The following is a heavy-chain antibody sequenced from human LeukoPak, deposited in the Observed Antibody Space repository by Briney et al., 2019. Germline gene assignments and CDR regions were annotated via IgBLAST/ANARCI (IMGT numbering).Heavy chain of an antibody. Sequence: SETLSLTCAVYGGSFSGYYWSWIRQPPGKGLEWIGEINHSGSTNYNPSLKSRVTISVDTSKNQFSLKLSSVTAADTAVYYCASTTGRLRDDAFDIWGQGTMVTVSS. CDR1: GGSFSGYY. CDR2: INHSGST. V-gene: IGHV4-34*01. J-gene: IGHJ3*02. D-gene: IGHD1-1*01. CDR3: ASTTGRLRDDAFDI.